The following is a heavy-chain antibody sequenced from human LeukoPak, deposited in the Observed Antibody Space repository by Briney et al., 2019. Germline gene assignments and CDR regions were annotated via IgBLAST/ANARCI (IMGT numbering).Heavy chain of an antibody. J-gene: IGHJ4*02. Sequence: PGGSLRLSCAASGFTFSSYNMNWVRQAPGKGLEWVSSISSSSSSYIYYADSVKGRFTISRDNAKNSLYLQMNSLRAEDTAVYYCARDAMGATLSARPDYWGQGTLVTVSS. V-gene: IGHV3-21*01. CDR2: ISSSSSSYI. D-gene: IGHD1-26*01. CDR1: GFTFSSYN. CDR3: ARDAMGATLSARPDY.